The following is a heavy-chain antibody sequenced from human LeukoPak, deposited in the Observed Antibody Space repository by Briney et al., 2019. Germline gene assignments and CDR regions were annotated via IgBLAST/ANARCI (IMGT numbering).Heavy chain of an antibody. D-gene: IGHD2-8*01. CDR3: ARVLNAPKLIDS. CDR1: GDSISSGTSY. CDR2: IYTTGST. V-gene: IGHV4-61*09. Sequence: PSQTLSLTCTVSGDSISSGTSYWSWIRQPAGKGLEWIGHIYTTGSTHYNSSLKSRVTMSLDTSQNQFSLNLTSVTAADTALYFCARVLNAPKLIDSWGQGTLVTVSS. J-gene: IGHJ4*02.